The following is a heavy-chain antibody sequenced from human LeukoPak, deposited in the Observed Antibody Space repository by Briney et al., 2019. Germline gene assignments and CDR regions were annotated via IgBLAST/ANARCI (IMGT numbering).Heavy chain of an antibody. D-gene: IGHD3-22*01. CDR3: AKDSKYYYDSRGYSYFDY. J-gene: IGHJ4*02. CDR1: GFTFSSFW. CDR2: TSYDGSKK. Sequence: QSGGSLRLSCAASGFTFSSFWMHWVRQAPGKGLEWVAVTSYDGSKKYHADSVKGRFTISRDNSKNTLFLQMNSLRAEDTAVYYCAKDSKYYYDSRGYSYFDYWGQGALVTVSS. V-gene: IGHV3-30*18.